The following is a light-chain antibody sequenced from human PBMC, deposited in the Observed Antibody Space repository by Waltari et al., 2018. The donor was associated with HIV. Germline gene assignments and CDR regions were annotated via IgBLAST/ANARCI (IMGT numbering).Light chain of an antibody. CDR2: KAS. Sequence: SYELTQPPSVSVSPGPTARITCPGAALPKQYAYWYQQKAGQAPALVISKASEWPSGIPWRFSGSSSGTTVTLTISGVQAEDEADYNCQSADSSGTDLIFGGGTKLTVL. J-gene: IGLJ2*01. CDR3: QSADSSGTDLI. CDR1: ALPKQY. V-gene: IGLV3-25*03.